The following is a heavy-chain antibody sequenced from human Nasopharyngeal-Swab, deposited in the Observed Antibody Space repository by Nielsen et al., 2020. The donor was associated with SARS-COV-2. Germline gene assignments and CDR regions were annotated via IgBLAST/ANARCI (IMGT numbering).Heavy chain of an antibody. Sequence: GESLKISCAASGFTFSNFAMTWVRQPPGKGPEWVAIIYSDGSGTFYADSVEGRFAISRDNSKTTVHLEMNSLRAEDTAVYYCAKHEINYYTLGVWGQGTTVTVSS. J-gene: IGHJ6*02. V-gene: IGHV3-23*03. CDR1: GFTFSNFA. CDR3: AKHEINYYTLGV. CDR2: IYSDGSGT. D-gene: IGHD3-22*01.